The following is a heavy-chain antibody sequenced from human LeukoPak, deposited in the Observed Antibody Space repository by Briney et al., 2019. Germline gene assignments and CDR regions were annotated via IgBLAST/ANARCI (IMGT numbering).Heavy chain of an antibody. J-gene: IGHJ4*02. CDR3: ARDKWGIVVVVAAQGIFDY. CDR2: IKQDGSEK. CDR1: GFTFSNYW. Sequence: GGSLRLSCAASGFTFSNYWMSWVRQAPGKGLEWVANIKQDGSEKYYVDSVKGRFTISRDNAKNSLYLQMNSLRAEDTAVYYCARDKWGIVVVVAAQGIFDYWGQGTLVTVSS. V-gene: IGHV3-7*01. D-gene: IGHD2-15*01.